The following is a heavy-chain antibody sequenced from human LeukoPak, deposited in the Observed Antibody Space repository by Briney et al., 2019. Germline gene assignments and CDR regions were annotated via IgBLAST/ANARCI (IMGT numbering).Heavy chain of an antibody. Sequence: GGSLRLSCVVSGFNFDNFAMHGVRQPLGKGLECVAVISHDGRTKYYADSMKGRITFSRDNSKNTLFLQMNNLRSEDTAVYFCARPSPPGDGYNPPDHWGQGTLVTVSS. D-gene: IGHD5-24*01. CDR3: ARPSPPGDGYNPPDH. CDR2: ISHDGRTK. V-gene: IGHV3-30*04. CDR1: GFNFDNFA. J-gene: IGHJ4*02.